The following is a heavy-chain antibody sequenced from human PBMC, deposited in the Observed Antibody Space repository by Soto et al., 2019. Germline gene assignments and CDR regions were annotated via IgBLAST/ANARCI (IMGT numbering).Heavy chain of an antibody. Sequence: PGGSLRLSCAASGFTFSTYAMSWVRQAPGKRLEWVAAISGNGGNTYYSDSVKGRFTISRDNAKNTMCLQMNSLRAEETAVYYCAKGTIFGVASGMDVWGQGTTVTVSS. CDR2: ISGNGGNT. D-gene: IGHD3-3*01. CDR3: AKGTIFGVASGMDV. V-gene: IGHV3-23*01. CDR1: GFTFSTYA. J-gene: IGHJ6*02.